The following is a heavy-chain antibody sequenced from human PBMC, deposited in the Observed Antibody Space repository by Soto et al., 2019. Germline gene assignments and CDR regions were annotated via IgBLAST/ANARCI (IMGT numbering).Heavy chain of an antibody. J-gene: IGHJ4*02. CDR3: ARSPDYGDLVDY. CDR1: GGSISSYY. D-gene: IGHD4-17*01. V-gene: IGHV4-59*01. CDR2: IYYSGST. Sequence: SETLSLTCTVSGGSISSYYWSWIRQPPGKGLEWIGYIYYSGSTNYNPSLKSRVTISVDTSKNQFSLKLSSVTAADTAVYYCARSPDYGDLVDYWGQGTLVTVSS.